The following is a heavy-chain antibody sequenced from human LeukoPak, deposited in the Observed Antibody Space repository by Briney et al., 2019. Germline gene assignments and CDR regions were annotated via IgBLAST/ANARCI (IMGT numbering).Heavy chain of an antibody. CDR2: IYYSGST. J-gene: IGHJ4*02. Sequence: SETLSLTCTVSGGSISSYYWSWIRQPPGKGLEWIGYIYYSGSTNYNPSLKSRVTISVDTSKNQFSLKLSSVTAADTAVYYCARGDSSGYYSFDYWGQGTLVTVS. CDR1: GGSISSYY. CDR3: ARGDSSGYYSFDY. V-gene: IGHV4-59*01. D-gene: IGHD3-22*01.